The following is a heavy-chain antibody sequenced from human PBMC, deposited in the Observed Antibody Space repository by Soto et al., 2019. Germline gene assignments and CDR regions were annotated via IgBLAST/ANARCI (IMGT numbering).Heavy chain of an antibody. V-gene: IGHV3-21*01. CDR3: ARDRDYDFWSATPPDY. Sequence: GGSLRLSCAASGFTFSSYSMNWVRPAPGKGMEWVSSISSSSSYIYYAVSVKGRFTISRDNAKNSLYLQMNSLRAEDTAVYYCARDRDYDFWSATPPDYFSQGTLGTGS. CDR1: GFTFSSYS. D-gene: IGHD3-3*01. CDR2: ISSSSSYI. J-gene: IGHJ4*02.